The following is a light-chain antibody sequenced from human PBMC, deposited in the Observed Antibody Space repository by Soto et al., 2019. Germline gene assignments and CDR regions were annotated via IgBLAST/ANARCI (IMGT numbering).Light chain of an antibody. CDR2: DAS. CDR3: QYYAGVWT. CDR1: QSLSNR. J-gene: IGKJ1*01. V-gene: IGKV1-5*01. Sequence: DIQMTHSPSTLSASVGDIVTITCRASQSLSNRLAWYQQKPGKAPKVLIYDASSLESGVPSRFSGSGSGTDFTLTISSLQPDDFATYYCQYYAGVWTFGQGTKVDIK.